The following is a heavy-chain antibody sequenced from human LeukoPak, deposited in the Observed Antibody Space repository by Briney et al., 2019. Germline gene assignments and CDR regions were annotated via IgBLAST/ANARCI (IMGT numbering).Heavy chain of an antibody. CDR3: ARLVDCSGGSCYYVFDI. V-gene: IGHV4-59*01. CDR2: IYYSGST. Sequence: SETLSLTCTVSGGSISSYYGSWIRQPPGKGLEWIGYIYYSGSTNYNPSLKSRVTISVDTSKNQFSLKLSSVTAADTAVYYCARLVDCSGGSCYYVFDIWGQGTMVTVSS. CDR1: GGSISSYY. J-gene: IGHJ3*02. D-gene: IGHD2-15*01.